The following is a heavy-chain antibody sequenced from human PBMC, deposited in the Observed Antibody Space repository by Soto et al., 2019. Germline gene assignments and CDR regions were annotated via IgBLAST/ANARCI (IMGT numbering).Heavy chain of an antibody. J-gene: IGHJ3*01. CDR3: ASMNILAVHAFDF. CDR1: GDSVRNTNYY. D-gene: IGHD3-9*01. V-gene: IGHV4-61*01. CDR2: IYYTGAT. Sequence: QVQLQESGPGLVKPSETLSLTCTVSGDSVRNTNYYWSWIRQPPGNGLEWIGYIYYTGATNYNPSLISRVHFCLETSKSQFSLQLNSVTTADTAVYSCASMNILAVHAFDFWGQGIMVTVSS.